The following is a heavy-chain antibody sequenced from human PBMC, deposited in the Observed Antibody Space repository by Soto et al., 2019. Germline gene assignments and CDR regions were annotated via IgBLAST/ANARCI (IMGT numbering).Heavy chain of an antibody. J-gene: IGHJ6*02. CDR3: ARDSSGRQYYGMDV. D-gene: IGHD3-22*01. CDR2: ITTTSSTM. CDR1: GFVFGDYS. V-gene: IGHV3-48*02. Sequence: TGGSLRLSCTPFGFVFGDYSMNWVRQAPGKGLEWISYITTTSSTMYYADSVKGRFTISRDNAKNSLYLQMNSLRDEDTAVYYCARDSSGRQYYGMDVWGQGTTVTVSS.